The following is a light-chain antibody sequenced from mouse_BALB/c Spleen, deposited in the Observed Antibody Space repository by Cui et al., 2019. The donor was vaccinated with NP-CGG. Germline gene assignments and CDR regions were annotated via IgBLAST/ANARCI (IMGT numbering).Light chain of an antibody. CDR3: ALWYSNHWV. J-gene: IGLJ1*01. V-gene: IGLV1*01. CDR1: TGAVTTSNY. CDR2: GTN. Sequence: TQQTELTTSPGETVTLTCRSSTGAVTTSNYANWIQENPDHLFTGLIGGTNNRAPGVPARFSGSLIGDKAALTITGAQTEDEAIYFCALWYSNHWVFGGGTKLTVL.